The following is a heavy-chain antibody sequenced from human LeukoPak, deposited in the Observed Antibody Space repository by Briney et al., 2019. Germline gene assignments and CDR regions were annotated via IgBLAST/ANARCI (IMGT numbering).Heavy chain of an antibody. V-gene: IGHV3-30*02. J-gene: IGHJ5*02. D-gene: IGHD5-12*01. Sequence: GGSLRLSCAASGFTFSSYGMHWVRQAPGKGLEWVAFIRYGGSNKYYADSVKGRFTISRDNSKNTLYLQMKSLRAEDTAVYYCARDRWLFDPWGQGTLVTVSS. CDR3: ARDRWLFDP. CDR2: IRYGGSNK. CDR1: GFTFSSYG.